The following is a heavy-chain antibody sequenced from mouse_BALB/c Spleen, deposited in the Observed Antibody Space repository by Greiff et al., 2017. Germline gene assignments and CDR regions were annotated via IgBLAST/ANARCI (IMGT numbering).Heavy chain of an antibody. J-gene: IGHJ4*01. Sequence: VQLQQSGPELVRPGVSVKISCKGSSYTFTDYAMHWVKQSHAKSLEWIGVISTYYGNTNYNQKFKGKATMTVDKSSSTAYMELARLTSEDSAVYYCARSGDDDAMDYWGQGTSVTVSS. V-gene: IGHV1-67*01. CDR3: ARSGDDDAMDY. D-gene: IGHD2-12*01. CDR2: ISTYYGNT. CDR1: SYTFTDYA.